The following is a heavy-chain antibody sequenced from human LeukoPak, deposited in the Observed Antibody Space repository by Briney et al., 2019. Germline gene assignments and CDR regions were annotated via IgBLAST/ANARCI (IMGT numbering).Heavy chain of an antibody. V-gene: IGHV4-59*01. D-gene: IGHD3-22*01. Sequence: SVTLSLTCTVSGGSISSYYWSWIPQPPGKGLECVVYVYYSGSTNYNPSLKSRVTISVDTSKIQFSLKLSSVTAADTAVYYCARDGRISGYYYYTDAFEFWGQGTMVTVSS. CDR3: ARDGRISGYYYYTDAFEF. CDR1: GGSISSYY. CDR2: VYYSGST. J-gene: IGHJ3*01.